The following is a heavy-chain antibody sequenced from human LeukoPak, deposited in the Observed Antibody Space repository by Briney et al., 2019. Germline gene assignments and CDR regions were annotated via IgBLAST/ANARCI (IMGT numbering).Heavy chain of an antibody. V-gene: IGHV4-59*08. CDR3: ARSKGNYDFWSGYPPYYYYYMDV. CDR2: IYYSGST. CDR1: GGSISSYY. J-gene: IGHJ6*03. D-gene: IGHD3-3*01. Sequence: SETLSLTCTVSGGSISSYYWSWIRQPPGKGLEWIGYIYYSGSTNYNPSLKSRVTISVDTSKNQFSLKLSSVTAADTAVYYCARSKGNYDFWSGYPPYYYYYMDVWGKGTTVTVS.